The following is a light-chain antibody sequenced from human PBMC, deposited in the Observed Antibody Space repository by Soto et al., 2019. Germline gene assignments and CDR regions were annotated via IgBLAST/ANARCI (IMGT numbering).Light chain of an antibody. CDR3: QQYGSSPPYT. J-gene: IGKJ2*01. V-gene: IGKV3-20*01. CDR1: QSVSSNY. CDR2: GAS. Sequence: EIVLTQSPGTLSLSPGEGATLSCRASQSVSSNYFAWYQQEPGQAPRLLIFGASNRASDIPDRFSGSGSGTDFTLTISRLEPEDFAVYYCQQYGSSPPYTFGQGTKLEIK.